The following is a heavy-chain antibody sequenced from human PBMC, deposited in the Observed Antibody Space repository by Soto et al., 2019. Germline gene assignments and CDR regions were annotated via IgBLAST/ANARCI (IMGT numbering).Heavy chain of an antibody. CDR1: GGSISSGGYY. CDR3: ARDRPDRTTVTTIFYYYYGMDV. CDR2: IYYSGST. V-gene: IGHV4-31*03. Sequence: QVQLQESGPGLVKPSQTLSLTCTVSGGSISSGGYYWSWIRQHPGKGLEWIGYIYYSGSTYYNPYLKSRVTISVDTSKNQFSLKLSSVTDADTAVYYCARDRPDRTTVTTIFYYYYGMDVWGQGTTVTVSS. D-gene: IGHD4-17*01. J-gene: IGHJ6*02.